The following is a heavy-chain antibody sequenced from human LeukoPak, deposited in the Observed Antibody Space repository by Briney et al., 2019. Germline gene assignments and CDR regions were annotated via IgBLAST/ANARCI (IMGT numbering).Heavy chain of an antibody. V-gene: IGHV3-21*04. CDR2: ISSISSYI. CDR1: RFTLRRYR. J-gene: IGHJ4*02. CDR3: AKNLYSRGWTHFDF. Sequence: GSLRDSRAASRFTLRRYRMHWVRPAPGKGLEWVSSISSISSYIYYADSVKGRFTISRDNAKNSLYLQMNSLRAEDTALYYCAKNLYSRGWTHFDFWGQGTLVTVSS. D-gene: IGHD6-19*01.